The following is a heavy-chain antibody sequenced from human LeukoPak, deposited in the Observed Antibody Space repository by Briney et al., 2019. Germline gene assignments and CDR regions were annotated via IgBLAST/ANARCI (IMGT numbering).Heavy chain of an antibody. D-gene: IGHD2-2*01. Sequence: ASVKVSCKASGYTFTDYYMHWARQAPGQGFEWMGWINPNDGDTNYAQKFQGRVTMTRDTSISTAHMEVSRLRSDDTAVYYCARANFLYCSSSTCLFDYWGQGTLVTVSS. CDR1: GYTFTDYY. J-gene: IGHJ4*02. CDR2: INPNDGDT. CDR3: ARANFLYCSSSTCLFDY. V-gene: IGHV1-2*02.